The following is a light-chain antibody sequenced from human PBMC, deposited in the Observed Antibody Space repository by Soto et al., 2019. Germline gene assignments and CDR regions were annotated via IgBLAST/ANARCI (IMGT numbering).Light chain of an antibody. CDR3: QQYGSSPLT. J-gene: IGKJ4*01. V-gene: IGKV3-20*01. CDR2: GAS. Sequence: EIVLTQSPGTLSLSPGERATLSCRASQTVISSYLAWYQQKPGQAPRLLIYGASGRATGSPDRFSGSGSGTDFTLTISRLEPEDFAVYFCQQYGSSPLTCGGGTKVEIK. CDR1: QTVISSY.